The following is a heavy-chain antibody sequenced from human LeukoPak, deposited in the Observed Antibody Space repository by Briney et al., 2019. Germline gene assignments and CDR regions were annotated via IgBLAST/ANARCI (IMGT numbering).Heavy chain of an antibody. CDR1: GGSISSGGYY. Sequence: SETLSLTCTVSGGSISSGGYYWSWIRQHPGKGLEWIGYIYYSGSTYYNPSLKSRVTISVDTSKNQFSLKLSSVTAADTAVYYCARQLGYSSSWYRYWFDPWGQGTLVAVSS. CDR3: ARQLGYSSSWYRYWFDP. V-gene: IGHV4-39*01. CDR2: IYYSGST. J-gene: IGHJ5*02. D-gene: IGHD6-13*01.